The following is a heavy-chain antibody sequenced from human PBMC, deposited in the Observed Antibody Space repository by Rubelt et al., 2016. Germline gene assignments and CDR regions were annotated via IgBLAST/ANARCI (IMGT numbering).Heavy chain of an antibody. CDR3: AMFIGSPNVP. CDR2: IKQDGSEK. Sequence: VQLVESGGGVVQPGGSLRLSCAASGFTFSTYSMNWVRQAPGKGLEWVANIKQDGSEKYYVDSVKGRFTISRDNAKNSLYLQRNSLRAEDTAVYYCAMFIGSPNVPWGQGTLVTVSS. V-gene: IGHV3-7*02. CDR1: GFTFSTYS. D-gene: IGHD1-26*01. J-gene: IGHJ5*02.